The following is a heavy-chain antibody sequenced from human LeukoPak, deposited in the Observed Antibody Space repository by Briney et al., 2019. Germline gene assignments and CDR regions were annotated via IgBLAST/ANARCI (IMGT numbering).Heavy chain of an antibody. CDR2: INHSGST. J-gene: IGHJ4*02. CDR1: GGSFSGYY. Sequence: SETLSLTCAVYGGSFSGYYWSWIRQPPGKGLEWIGEINHSGSTNYNPSLKSRVTISVDTSKNQFSLKLSSVTAADTAVYYCASWPIAVAGLYYFDYWGQGALVTVSS. CDR3: ASWPIAVAGLYYFDY. D-gene: IGHD6-19*01. V-gene: IGHV4-34*01.